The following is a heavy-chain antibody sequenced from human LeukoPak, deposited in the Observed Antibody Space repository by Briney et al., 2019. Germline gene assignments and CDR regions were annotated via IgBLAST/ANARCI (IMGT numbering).Heavy chain of an antibody. V-gene: IGHV4-61*01. J-gene: IGHJ3*02. CDR3: ARDGPYYYDSRRDAFDI. CDR1: GGSVSSGSYY. D-gene: IGHD3-22*01. CDR2: IYYSGST. Sequence: SETLSLTCTVSGGSVSSGSYYWSCIRQPPGKGLEWIGYIYYSGSTNYNPSLKSRVTISVDTSKNQFSLKLSSVTAADTAVYYCARDGPYYYDSRRDAFDIWGQGTMVTVSS.